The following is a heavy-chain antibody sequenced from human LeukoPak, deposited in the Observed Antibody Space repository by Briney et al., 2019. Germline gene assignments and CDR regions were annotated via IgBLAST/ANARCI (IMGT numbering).Heavy chain of an antibody. Sequence: ASVKVSCKASGYTFTSYYMHWVRQAPGQGLEWMGIINPSGGSTSYAQKFQGRVTMTRDTSTSTVYMELSSLRSEDTAVYYCAREGIIGLRTRHWYFDLWGRGNLVTVSS. D-gene: IGHD2/OR15-2a*01. CDR2: INPSGGST. CDR1: GYTFTSYY. V-gene: IGHV1-46*01. J-gene: IGHJ2*01. CDR3: AREGIIGLRTRHWYFDL.